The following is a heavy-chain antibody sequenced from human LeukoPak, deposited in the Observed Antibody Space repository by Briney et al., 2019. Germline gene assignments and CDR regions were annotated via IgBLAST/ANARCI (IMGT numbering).Heavy chain of an antibody. CDR2: IYSGGST. J-gene: IGHJ3*02. CDR1: GFTVSSNY. D-gene: IGHD3-16*01. Sequence: GGSLRLSCAASGFTVSSNYMSWVRQAPGKGLEWVSVIYSGGSTYYADSVKGRFTISGDNSKNTLYLQMNSLRAEDTAVYYCARVFTFGGVIEAFDIWGQGTMVTVSS. CDR3: ARVFTFGGVIEAFDI. V-gene: IGHV3-53*01.